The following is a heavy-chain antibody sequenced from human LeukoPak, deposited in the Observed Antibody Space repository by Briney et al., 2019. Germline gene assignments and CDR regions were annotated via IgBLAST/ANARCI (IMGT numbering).Heavy chain of an antibody. CDR2: ISGSSRHV. CDR1: GFTFSDYF. D-gene: IGHD2-21*02. V-gene: IGHV3-21*01. J-gene: IGHJ1*01. CDR3: ARGYCGGDCYGD. Sequence: GGSLRLSCAASGFTFSDYFMNWVRQAPGKGLEYVSSISGSSRHVYYADSVKGRFTISRDNTKSSLYLQMNSLRVEDMAVYYCARGYCGGDCYGDWGQGTLVTVSS.